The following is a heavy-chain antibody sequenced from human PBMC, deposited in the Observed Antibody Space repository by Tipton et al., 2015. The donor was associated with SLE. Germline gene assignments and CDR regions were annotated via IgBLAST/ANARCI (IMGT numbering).Heavy chain of an antibody. V-gene: IGHV4-34*01. CDR1: GGSFSGYY. CDR2: INHSGST. CDR3: ARVGDGYYYGMDV. Sequence: AVYGGSFSGYYWSWIRQPPGKGLEWIGEINHSGSTNYNPSLKSRVTISVDTSKNQFSLKLSSVTAADTAVYYCARVGDGYYYGMDVWGQGTTVTVSS. J-gene: IGHJ6*02.